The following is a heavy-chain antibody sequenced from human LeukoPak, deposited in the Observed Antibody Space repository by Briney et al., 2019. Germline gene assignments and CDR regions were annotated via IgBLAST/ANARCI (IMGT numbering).Heavy chain of an antibody. Sequence: KTSETLSLTCTVSGGSISSYYWSWIRQPPGKGLEWIGYIYYSGSTNYNPSLKSRVTISVDTSKNQFSLKLSSVTAADTAVYYCARDILYAFDIWGQGTMVTVSS. D-gene: IGHD2-21*01. CDR1: GGSISSYY. J-gene: IGHJ3*02. CDR3: ARDILYAFDI. V-gene: IGHV4-59*01. CDR2: IYYSGST.